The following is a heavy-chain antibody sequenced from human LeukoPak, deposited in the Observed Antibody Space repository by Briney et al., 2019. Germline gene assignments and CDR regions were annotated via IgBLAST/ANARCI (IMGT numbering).Heavy chain of an antibody. CDR3: ARVYGDPDY. CDR1: GFTFSSYG. J-gene: IGHJ4*02. D-gene: IGHD4-17*01. CDR2: IWYDGSNK. Sequence: PGRSLRLSCAASGFTFSSYGMHWVRQAPGKGLEWVAVIWYDGSNKYYADSVKGRFTISRDNSKNTLYLKMNSLRAEATAVYYCARVYGDPDYWGQGTLVTVSS. V-gene: IGHV3-33*01.